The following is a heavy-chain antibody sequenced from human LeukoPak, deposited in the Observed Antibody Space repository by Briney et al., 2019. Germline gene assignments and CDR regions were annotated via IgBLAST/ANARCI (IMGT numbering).Heavy chain of an antibody. Sequence: GGSLRLSCAASGFTVSSNYMSWVRQAPGKGLEWVSVIYSGGSTYYADSVKGRFTISKDNSKNTLYLQMNSLRAEDTAVYYCARGKITIFGVVIRGYYFDYWGQGTLVTVSS. CDR3: ARGKITIFGVVIRGYYFDY. V-gene: IGHV3-66*01. CDR1: GFTVSSNY. J-gene: IGHJ4*02. D-gene: IGHD3-3*01. CDR2: IYSGGST.